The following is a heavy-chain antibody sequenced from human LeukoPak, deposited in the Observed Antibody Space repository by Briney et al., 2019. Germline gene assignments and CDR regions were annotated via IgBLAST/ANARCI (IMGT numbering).Heavy chain of an antibody. CDR1: GGSISSGDYY. D-gene: IGHD6-6*01. Sequence: KPSQTLSLTCTVSGGSISSGDYYWSWIRQPPGKGLEWIGYIYYSGSTYHNPSLKSRVTISVDTSKNQFSLKLSSVTAADTAVYYCARSRSMWGSSIREPDYWGQGTLVTVSS. CDR2: IYYSGST. V-gene: IGHV4-30-4*08. J-gene: IGHJ4*02. CDR3: ARSRSMWGSSIREPDY.